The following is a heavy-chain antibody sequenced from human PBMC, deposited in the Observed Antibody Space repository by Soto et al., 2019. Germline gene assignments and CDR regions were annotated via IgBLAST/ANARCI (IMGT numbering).Heavy chain of an antibody. CDR1: GGTFSRYA. Sequence: GASVKVSCKASGGTFSRYAISWVRQAPGQGLEWMGGIIPIFGTANYAQKFQGRVTITADESTSTAYMELSSLRSEDTAVYYCARGPYSGYDSAIDYWGQGTLVTVSS. J-gene: IGHJ4*02. V-gene: IGHV1-69*13. CDR2: IIPIFGTA. CDR3: ARGPYSGYDSAIDY. D-gene: IGHD5-12*01.